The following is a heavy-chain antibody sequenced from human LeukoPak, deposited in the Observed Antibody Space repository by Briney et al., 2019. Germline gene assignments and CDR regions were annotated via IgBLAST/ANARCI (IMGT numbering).Heavy chain of an antibody. Sequence: NPSETLSLTCTVSAGSLTGYYWGWVRQPAGKGLEWIGRIYTTGATNYSPSLKSRLTMSVDTCKNQFSLRLRSGTAAYTAVYYCGREGYTASYYFVDYWSQGTLVTVSS. CDR2: IYTTGAT. CDR1: AGSLTGYY. D-gene: IGHD1-26*01. J-gene: IGHJ4*02. CDR3: GREGYTASYYFVDY. V-gene: IGHV4-4*07.